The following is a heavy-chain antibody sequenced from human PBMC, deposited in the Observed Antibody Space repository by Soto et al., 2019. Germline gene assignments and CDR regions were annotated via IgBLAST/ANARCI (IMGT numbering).Heavy chain of an antibody. CDR2: IIPIFGTA. Sequence: ASVKVSCKASGGTFSSYAISWVRQAPGQGLEWMGGIIPIFGTANYAQKFQGRVTITADESTSTAYMELSSLRSEDTAVYYCASLVVPAAMGGYYYYGMDVWGQGTTVTVSS. J-gene: IGHJ6*02. CDR3: ASLVVPAAMGGYYYYGMDV. V-gene: IGHV1-69*13. D-gene: IGHD2-2*01. CDR1: GGTFSSYA.